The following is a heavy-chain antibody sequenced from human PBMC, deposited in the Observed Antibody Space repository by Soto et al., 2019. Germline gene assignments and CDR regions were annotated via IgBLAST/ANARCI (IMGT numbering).Heavy chain of an antibody. CDR2: ISSSGSTI. CDR3: ARGRVAARPMPRFDY. Sequence: EVQLVESGGGLVQPGGSLRLSCAASGFTFSSYEMNWVRQAPGKGLEWVSYISSSGSTIYYADSVKGRFTISRDNAKNSLYLQMNSLRAEDTALYYCARGRVAARPMPRFDYWGQGTLVTVSS. V-gene: IGHV3-48*03. J-gene: IGHJ4*02. CDR1: GFTFSSYE. D-gene: IGHD6-6*01.